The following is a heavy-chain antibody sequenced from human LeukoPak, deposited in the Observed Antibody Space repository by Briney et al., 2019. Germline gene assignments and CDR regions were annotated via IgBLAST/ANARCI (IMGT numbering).Heavy chain of an antibody. CDR3: ARDRRGFGELSPTDY. CDR2: INPNSGGT. V-gene: IGHV1-2*02. J-gene: IGHJ4*02. D-gene: IGHD3-10*01. Sequence: ASVKVSCKASGYTFTGYYMHWVRQAPGQGLEWMGWINPNSGGTNYAQKFQGRVTMTRDTSISTAYMELSRLRSDDTAVYYCARDRRGFGELSPTDYWGQGTLVTVSS. CDR1: GYTFTGYY.